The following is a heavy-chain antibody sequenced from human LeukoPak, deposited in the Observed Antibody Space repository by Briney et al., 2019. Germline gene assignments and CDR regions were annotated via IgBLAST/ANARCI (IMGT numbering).Heavy chain of an antibody. V-gene: IGHV1-69*01. CDR1: GGTFSSYA. D-gene: IGHD6-19*01. J-gene: IGHJ4*02. CDR3: AAGYSSGWSGAPRVGIFDY. Sequence: GSSVKVSCKASGGTFSSYAISWVRQAPGQGLEWMGGIIPIFGTANYAQKFQGRVTITADESTSTAYMELSSLRSEDTAVYYCAAGYSSGWSGAPRVGIFDYWGQGTLVTVSS. CDR2: IIPIFGTA.